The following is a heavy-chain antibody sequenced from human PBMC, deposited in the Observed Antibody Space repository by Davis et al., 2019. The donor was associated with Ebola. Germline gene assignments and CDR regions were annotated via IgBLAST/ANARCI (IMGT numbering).Heavy chain of an antibody. CDR1: GFTFSSYW. D-gene: IGHD3-3*01. J-gene: IGHJ6*02. CDR2: INSDGSST. CDR3: ARVPRPDDFWSGWVFGMDV. V-gene: IGHV3-74*01. Sequence: HTGGSLRLSCAASGFTFSSYWMHWVRQAPGKGLVWVSRINSDGSSTSYADSVKGRFTISRDNAKNTLYLQMNSLRAEDTAVYYCARVPRPDDFWSGWVFGMDVWGQGTTVTVSS.